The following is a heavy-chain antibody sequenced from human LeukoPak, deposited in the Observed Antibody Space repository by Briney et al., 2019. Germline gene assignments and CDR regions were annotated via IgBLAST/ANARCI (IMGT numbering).Heavy chain of an antibody. CDR3: ARGGTGRPDFDY. CDR2: IIPIFGTA. J-gene: IGHJ4*02. D-gene: IGHD1-1*01. CDR1: GGTFSSYA. V-gene: IGHV1-69*06. Sequence: SVKVSCKASGGTFSSYAISWVRQAPGQGLEWMGGIIPIFGTANYAQKFQGRVTITADKSTCTAYMELSSLRSEDTAVYYCARGGTGRPDFDYWGQGTLVTVSS.